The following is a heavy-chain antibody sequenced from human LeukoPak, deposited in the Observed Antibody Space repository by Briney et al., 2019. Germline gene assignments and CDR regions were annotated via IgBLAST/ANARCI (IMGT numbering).Heavy chain of an antibody. V-gene: IGHV3-23*01. CDR2: ISGSGGST. Sequence: GGSLRLSCAASGFTFSSYAMSWVRQAPGKRLEWVSAISGSGGSTYYADSVKGRFTISRDNSKNTLYLQMNSLRAEDTAVYYCAKDPGLLFVVVPAAIEDHIDYWGQGTLVTVSS. J-gene: IGHJ4*02. CDR1: GFTFSSYA. D-gene: IGHD2-2*01. CDR3: AKDPGLLFVVVPAAIEDHIDY.